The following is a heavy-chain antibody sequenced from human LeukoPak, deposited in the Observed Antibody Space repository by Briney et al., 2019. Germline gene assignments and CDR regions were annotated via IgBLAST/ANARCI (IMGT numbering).Heavy chain of an antibody. J-gene: IGHJ4*02. CDR3: ARLECSSTTCPFAY. V-gene: IGHV5-51*01. CDR2: IFPGDSDN. D-gene: IGHD2-2*01. Sequence: HGGSLQISCKGSGYSFTSYWIGWVRQMPGKGLESRGIIFPGDSDNRYNPYFQGEVIISADKSTGTVYLQWTSLKSSDTAIYYCARLECSSTTCPFAYSGQGTLVSVSS. CDR1: GYSFTSYW.